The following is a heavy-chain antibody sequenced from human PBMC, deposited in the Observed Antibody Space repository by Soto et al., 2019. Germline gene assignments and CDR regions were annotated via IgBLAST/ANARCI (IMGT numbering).Heavy chain of an antibody. CDR1: GFTFSSYW. CDR2: IKQDGSEK. Sequence: EVQLVESGGGLVQPGGSLRLSCAASGFTFSSYWMSWVRQAPGKGLEWVANIKQDGSEKYYVDSVKGRFTISRDNAKNSLYLQMNSLRAEDTAVYYCAIGIIVVVPAATYYMDVWGKGTTVTVSS. D-gene: IGHD2-2*01. CDR3: AIGIIVVVPAATYYMDV. J-gene: IGHJ6*03. V-gene: IGHV3-7*01.